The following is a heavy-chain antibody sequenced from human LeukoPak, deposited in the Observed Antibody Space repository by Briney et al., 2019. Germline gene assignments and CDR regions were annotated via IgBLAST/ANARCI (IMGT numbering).Heavy chain of an antibody. Sequence: ASVKVSCKASGYTFTGYYMHWVRHAPGQGLEWMGWINPNSGGTNYAQKFQGRVTMTRDTSISTAYMELSRLRSDDTAVYYCARVATGVSGYYDSSGYRFSIIYWGQGTLATVSS. D-gene: IGHD3-22*01. CDR1: GYTFTGYY. V-gene: IGHV1-2*02. J-gene: IGHJ4*02. CDR3: ARVATGVSGYYDSSGYRFSIIY. CDR2: INPNSGGT.